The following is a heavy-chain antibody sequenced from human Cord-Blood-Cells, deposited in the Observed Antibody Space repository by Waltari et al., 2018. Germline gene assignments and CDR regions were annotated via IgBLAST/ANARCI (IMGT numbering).Heavy chain of an antibody. CDR3: ATRVSIDWNYNPPYFDY. CDR1: GSPLTDFS. D-gene: IGHD1-7*01. J-gene: IGHJ4*02. CDR2: FDPEDGET. Sequence: VQLVQSRPDANNPGPSVKVSCKVSGSPLTDFSLPWVRHAPGQGLEWMGGFDPEDGETIYAQKFQGRVTMTEDTSTDTAYMELSSLRSEDTAVYYCATRVSIDWNYNPPYFDYWGQGTLVTVSS. V-gene: IGHV1-24*01.